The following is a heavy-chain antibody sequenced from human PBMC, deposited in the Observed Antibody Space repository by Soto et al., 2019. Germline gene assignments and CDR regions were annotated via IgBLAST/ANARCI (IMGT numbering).Heavy chain of an antibody. V-gene: IGHV3-30*18. CDR3: AKEYYYDRHFDY. CDR2: ISYDGSNK. D-gene: IGHD3-22*01. J-gene: IGHJ4*02. Sequence: PGSSLRLSCAASGFTFSSYGMHWVRQAPGKGLEWVAVISYDGSNKYYADSVKGRFTISRDNSKNTLYLQMNSLRAEDTAVYYCAKEYYYDRHFDYWGQGTLVTVSS. CDR1: GFTFSSYG.